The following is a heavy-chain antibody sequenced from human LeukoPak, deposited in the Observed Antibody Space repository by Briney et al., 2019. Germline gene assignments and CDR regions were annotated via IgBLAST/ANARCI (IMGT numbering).Heavy chain of an antibody. V-gene: IGHV3-48*03. CDR2: ISSSGSTI. D-gene: IGHD2-21*02. Sequence: GGSLRLSCAASGFTFSSYEMNWVRQAPGKGLEWVSYISSSGSTIYYADSVKGRFTISRDNAKNSLYLQMNSLRAEDTAVYYCARGYCGGDCYSGPYYFDYWGQGTLVTVSS. CDR1: GFTFSSYE. CDR3: ARGYCGGDCYSGPYYFDY. J-gene: IGHJ4*02.